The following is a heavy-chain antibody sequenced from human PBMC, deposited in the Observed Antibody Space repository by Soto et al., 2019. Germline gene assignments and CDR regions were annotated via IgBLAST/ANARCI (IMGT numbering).Heavy chain of an antibody. Sequence: GASVKVSCKASGYTFTNFGISWVRQAPGQGLEWMGWISAYNGNTNYAQKFQGRVTITADESTSTAYMELSSLRSEDTAVYYCARGYCGGDCWYFDYWGQGTLVTVSS. CDR2: ISAYNGNT. D-gene: IGHD2-21*02. CDR3: ARGYCGGDCWYFDY. J-gene: IGHJ4*02. V-gene: IGHV1-18*01. CDR1: GYTFTNFG.